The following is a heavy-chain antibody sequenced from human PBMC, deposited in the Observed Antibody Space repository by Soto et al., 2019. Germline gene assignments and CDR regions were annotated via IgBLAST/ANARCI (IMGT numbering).Heavy chain of an antibody. Sequence: ASVKVSGKSSGYMFNNYCIICLRQAPGQWLEWMAWNSPYNGNTNYAQKLQGRVTMTAYSATSTAHMDLWSLKTDDTAAYYCARDLLPMSGTSHDAFVIWGQGTMVTVS. CDR2: NSPYNGNT. CDR1: GYMFNNYC. J-gene: IGHJ3*02. CDR3: ARDLLPMSGTSHDAFVI. V-gene: IGHV1-18*04. D-gene: IGHD1-7*01.